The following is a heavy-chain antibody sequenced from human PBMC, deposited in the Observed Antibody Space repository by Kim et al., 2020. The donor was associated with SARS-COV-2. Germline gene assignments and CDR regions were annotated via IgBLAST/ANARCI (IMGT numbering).Heavy chain of an antibody. V-gene: IGHV3-23*01. J-gene: IGHJ4*02. CDR3: ARGGVNLGDY. Sequence: EPVKGRFTISRDNSKNTLSLQMNSLGVEDTAVYYCARGGVNLGDYWGQGTLVTVSS. D-gene: IGHD1-26*01.